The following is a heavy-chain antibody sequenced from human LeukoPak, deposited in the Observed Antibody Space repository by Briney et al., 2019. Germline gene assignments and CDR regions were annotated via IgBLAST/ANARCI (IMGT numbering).Heavy chain of an antibody. V-gene: IGHV4-59*01. Sequence: SETLSLTCTVSGGSISSYYWSWIRQPPGKGLEWIGYIYYSGSTNYNPSLKSRVTISVDTSKNQFSLTLSSVTAADTAVYYCARGRRYCSSTSCYEPAFDIWGQGTMVTVSS. D-gene: IGHD2-2*01. J-gene: IGHJ3*02. CDR2: IYYSGST. CDR1: GGSISSYY. CDR3: ARGRRYCSSTSCYEPAFDI.